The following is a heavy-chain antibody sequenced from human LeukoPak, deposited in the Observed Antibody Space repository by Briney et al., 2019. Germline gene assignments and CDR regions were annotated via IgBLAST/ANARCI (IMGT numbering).Heavy chain of an antibody. J-gene: IGHJ6*04. CDR3: ARGVYYGSGSYYGALGYYYGMDV. V-gene: IGHV4-4*02. D-gene: IGHD3-10*01. CDR2: IYDSGRT. Sequence: SETLSLTCAVSGGSISSSNWWGGVRRPPGRGGEGSGEIYDSGRTNYNPSLKRRVTISGEKAKKQFCLKVSSVPAADTAVYYCARGVYYGSGSYYGALGYYYGMDVWGKGTTVTVSS. CDR1: GGSISSSNW.